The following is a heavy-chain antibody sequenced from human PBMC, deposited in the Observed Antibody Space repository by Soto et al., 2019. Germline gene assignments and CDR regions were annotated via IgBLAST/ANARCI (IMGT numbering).Heavy chain of an antibody. D-gene: IGHD5-12*01. CDR3: ARAGTGHNSGWTSELGY. CDR2: INPSGVKT. J-gene: IGHJ4*02. CDR1: GYTFSSYY. V-gene: IGHV1-46*01. Sequence: QVQLVQSGAELRKPGASVKVSCKASGYTFSSYYVHCVRQAPGQGLEWMGLINPSGVKTTYAQKFQGRVTMTRDTATTTVYMELSGLRSEDTAVYYCARAGTGHNSGWTSELGYWGQGTLVTVSS.